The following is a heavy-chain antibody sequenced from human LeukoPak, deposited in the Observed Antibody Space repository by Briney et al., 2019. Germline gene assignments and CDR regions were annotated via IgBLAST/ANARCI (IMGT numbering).Heavy chain of an antibody. J-gene: IGHJ6*02. CDR2: IIPIFGTA. V-gene: IGHV1-69*13. CDR1: GGTFSSYA. CDR3: ARMWDCSGGSCYLPYGMDV. D-gene: IGHD2-15*01. Sequence: GASVKVSCKASGGTFSSYAISLVRQAPGQGLEWMGGIIPIFGTANYAQKFQGRVTITADESTSTAYMELSSLRSEDTAVYYCARMWDCSGGSCYLPYGMDVWGQGTTVTVSS.